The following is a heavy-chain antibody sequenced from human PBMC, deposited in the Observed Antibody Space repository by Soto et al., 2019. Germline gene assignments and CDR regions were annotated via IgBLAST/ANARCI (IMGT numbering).Heavy chain of an antibody. CDR2: ISYDGSNK. CDR1: GFTFSSYG. Sequence: QVQLVESGGGVVQPGRSLRLSCAASGFTFSSYGMHWVRQAPGKGLEWVAVISYDGSNKYYADSVKGRFTISRDNSKNTLYLQMNSLRAEDTAVYYCAREFLEWSEGYFDYWGQGTLVTVSS. V-gene: IGHV3-30*03. J-gene: IGHJ4*02. CDR3: AREFLEWSEGYFDY. D-gene: IGHD3-3*01.